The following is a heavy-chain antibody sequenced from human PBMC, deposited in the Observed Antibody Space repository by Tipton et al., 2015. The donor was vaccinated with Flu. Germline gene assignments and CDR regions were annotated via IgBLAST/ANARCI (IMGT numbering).Heavy chain of an antibody. V-gene: IGHV3-11*01. J-gene: IGHJ1*01. CDR1: GFTFSDYY. CDR2: ISSSCSTI. CDR3: ARDGPYYDILTGREYFQH. Sequence: SLRLSCAASGFTFSDYYMSWIRQAPGKGLEWVSYISSSCSTIYYADSVKGRFTISRDNAKNSLYLQMNSLRAEDTAVYYCARDGPYYDILTGREYFQHWGQGTLVTVSS. D-gene: IGHD3-9*01.